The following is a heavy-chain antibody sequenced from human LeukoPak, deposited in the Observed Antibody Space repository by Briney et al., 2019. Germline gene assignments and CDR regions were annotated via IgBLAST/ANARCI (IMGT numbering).Heavy chain of an antibody. D-gene: IGHD6-6*01. J-gene: IGHJ3*02. CDR3: AREVYSSSPGAFDI. CDR2: IKHDGSEK. V-gene: IGHV3-7*01. CDR1: GFTFSNAW. Sequence: GGSLRLSCAASGFTFSNAWMSWVRQAPGKGLEWVANIKHDGSEKYYVDSVRGRFTISRDNAKNSLYLQMNSLRAEDTAVYYCAREVYSSSPGAFDIWGQGTMVTVSS.